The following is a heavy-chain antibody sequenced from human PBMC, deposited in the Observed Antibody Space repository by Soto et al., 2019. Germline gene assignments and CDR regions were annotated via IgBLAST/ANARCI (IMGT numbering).Heavy chain of an antibody. CDR2: INPNSGGT. Sequence: ASVKVSGKASGYPFTDYYMHWVRQAPGQGLEGMGWINPNSGGTSYAQKFQGRVTMTRDTSISTAYMELSGLRSDDTAVYFCATDSMGAPSELDYWGQGNLVTVSS. CDR1: GYPFTDYY. D-gene: IGHD6-19*01. CDR3: ATDSMGAPSELDY. V-gene: IGHV1-2*02. J-gene: IGHJ4*02.